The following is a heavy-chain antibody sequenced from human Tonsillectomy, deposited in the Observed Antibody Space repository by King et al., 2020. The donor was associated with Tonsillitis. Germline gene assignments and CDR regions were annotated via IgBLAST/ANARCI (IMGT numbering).Heavy chain of an antibody. CDR2: IYYRGST. CDR3: ARGLAGFHGDYHYYMDV. Sequence: VQLQESGPGLVKPSETLSLTCTVSGGSISSYYWSWIRQPPGKGLELIGYIYYRGSTNYNPSLKSRVTISVDTSKNQFSLKLTSVTAADTAVYYCARGLAGFHGDYHYYMDVWGKGTTVTVSS. D-gene: IGHD3-16*01. J-gene: IGHJ6*03. V-gene: IGHV4-59*01. CDR1: GGSISSYY.